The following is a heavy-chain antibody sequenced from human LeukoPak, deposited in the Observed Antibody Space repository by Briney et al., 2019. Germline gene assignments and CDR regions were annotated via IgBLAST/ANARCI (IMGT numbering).Heavy chain of an antibody. Sequence: GASVKVSCKASGYTFTAYYMHWVRQAPGQGLEWMGWINPNSGGAKYAQKFQGWVTMTRDTSISTAYMELSRLRSDDTAVYYCARGRLDLERLYHYYYGMDVWGQGTAVTVSS. CDR2: INPNSGGA. J-gene: IGHJ6*02. V-gene: IGHV1-2*04. CDR3: ARGRLDLERLYHYYYGMDV. CDR1: GYTFTAYY. D-gene: IGHD1-1*01.